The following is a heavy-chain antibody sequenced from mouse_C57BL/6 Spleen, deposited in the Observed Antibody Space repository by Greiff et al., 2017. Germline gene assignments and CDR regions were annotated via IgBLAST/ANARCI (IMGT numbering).Heavy chain of an antibody. J-gene: IGHJ3*01. CDR3: TRGNGSSYVRTWFAY. CDR1: GYTFTDYE. CDR2: IDPATGGT. D-gene: IGHD1-1*01. V-gene: IGHV1-15*01. Sequence: VQLQQSAAELVRPGASVTLSCKASGYTFTDYEMHWVKQTPVHGLAWIGAIDPATGGTAYNQKFKGKAILTADKSSSTAYMELRSLTSEDSAVYYCTRGNGSSYVRTWFAYWGQGTLVTVAA.